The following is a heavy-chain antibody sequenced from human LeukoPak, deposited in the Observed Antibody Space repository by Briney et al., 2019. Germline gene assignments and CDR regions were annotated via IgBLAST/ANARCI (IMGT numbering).Heavy chain of an antibody. CDR1: GFTFSSYW. CDR2: IKPDGSEK. CDR3: ARERMYSGSGSTYPYYDY. D-gene: IGHD3-10*01. V-gene: IGHV3-7*01. Sequence: GGSLRLSCAASGFTFSSYWMSWVRQSPAKGLEWVANIKPDGSEKYFMDSVKGRFTISRDNAKNALYLEMNSLRAEDTAEYFCARERMYSGSGSTYPYYDYWGQGTLVTVSS. J-gene: IGHJ4*02.